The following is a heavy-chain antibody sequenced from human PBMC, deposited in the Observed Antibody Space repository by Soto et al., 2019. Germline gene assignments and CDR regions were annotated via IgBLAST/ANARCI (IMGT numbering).Heavy chain of an antibody. CDR2: IYYSGST. J-gene: IGHJ4*02. CDR1: GGSISSSSYY. V-gene: IGHV4-39*01. CDR3: ARHGGSGVDY. D-gene: IGHD6-19*01. Sequence: QLQLQESGPGLVKPSETLSLTCTVSGGSISSSSYYWGWIRQPPGKGLEWIGTIYYSGSTYYNPSLKSRVTISVDTSKNQFSLKLSSVTAADTAVYYCARHGGSGVDYWGQGTLVTVSS.